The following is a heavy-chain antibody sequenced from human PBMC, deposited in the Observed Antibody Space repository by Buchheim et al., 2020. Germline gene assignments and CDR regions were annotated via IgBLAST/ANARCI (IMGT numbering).Heavy chain of an antibody. CDR3: AREYYYGSGSYLGYYYYGMDV. V-gene: IGHV1-8*01. Sequence: QVQLVQSGAEVKKPGASVKVSCKASGYTFTSYDINWVRQATGQGLEWMGWMNPNSGNTGYAQKFQGRVTMTRKTSISTAYMELSSLRSEDTAVYYCAREYYYGSGSYLGYYYYGMDVWGQGTT. CDR1: GYTFTSYD. CDR2: MNPNSGNT. D-gene: IGHD3-10*01. J-gene: IGHJ6*02.